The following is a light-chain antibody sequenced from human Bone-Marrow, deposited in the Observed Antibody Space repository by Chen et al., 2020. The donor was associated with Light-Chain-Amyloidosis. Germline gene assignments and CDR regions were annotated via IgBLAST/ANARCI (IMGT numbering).Light chain of an antibody. V-gene: IGLV2-14*03. CDR1: SSDVGAYNY. CDR3: SLYTSTTIL. Sequence: QSALTQPASVSGYPGQSITISCTGTSSDVGAYNYVSWYQHHPGKAPKLMIFDVRNRPSGVSDRFSGSKSGNTASLTISGLQAEDEAEYYCSLYTSTTILFGGGTKLAVL. J-gene: IGLJ3*02. CDR2: DVR.